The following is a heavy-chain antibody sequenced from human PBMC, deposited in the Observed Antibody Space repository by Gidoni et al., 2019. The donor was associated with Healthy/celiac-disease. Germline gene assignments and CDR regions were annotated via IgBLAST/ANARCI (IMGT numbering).Heavy chain of an antibody. Sequence: PGQGLEWMGWISAYNGNTNYAQKLQGRVTMTTDTSTSTAYMELRSLRSDDTAVYYCARVVFLVTMIVVVITSHTGWFDPWGQGTLVTVSS. J-gene: IGHJ5*02. D-gene: IGHD3-22*01. CDR2: ISAYNGNT. CDR3: ARVVFLVTMIVVVITSHTGWFDP. V-gene: IGHV1-18*01.